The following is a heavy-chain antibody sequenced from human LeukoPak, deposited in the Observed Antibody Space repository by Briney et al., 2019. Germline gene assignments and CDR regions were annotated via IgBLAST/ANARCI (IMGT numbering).Heavy chain of an antibody. CDR1: GFTFSNAW. D-gene: IGHD6-19*01. V-gene: IGHV3-15*01. Sequence: GGSLRLSCAASGFTFSNAWMSWVRQAQGKGLEWVGRFKSKTDGGTTDYAAPVKGRFTISRDDSKNTLYLQMNSLKTEDAAVYYCTTDHAVQWLEWYYFDYWGQGTLVTVSS. CDR3: TTDHAVQWLEWYYFDY. J-gene: IGHJ4*02. CDR2: FKSKTDGGTT.